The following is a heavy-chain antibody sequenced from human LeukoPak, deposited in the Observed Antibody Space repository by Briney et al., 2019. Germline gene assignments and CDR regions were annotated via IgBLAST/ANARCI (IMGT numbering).Heavy chain of an antibody. CDR2: INPNSGGT. Sequence: ASVKVSCKASGYTVTGYFIHWVRQAPGQGLEWMGWINPNSGGTNYAQKFQDRVTMTRDMSISTAYMELSSLKSDDTAVYYCARDSRNIWQQLVLDRDHYCYFDLWGRGTLVTVSS. V-gene: IGHV1-2*02. J-gene: IGHJ2*01. CDR3: ARDSRNIWQQLVLDRDHYCYFDL. CDR1: GYTVTGYF. D-gene: IGHD6-13*01.